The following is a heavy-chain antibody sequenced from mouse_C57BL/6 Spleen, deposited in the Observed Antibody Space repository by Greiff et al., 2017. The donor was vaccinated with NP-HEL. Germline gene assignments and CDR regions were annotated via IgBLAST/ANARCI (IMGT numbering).Heavy chain of an antibody. CDR1: GYTFTSYW. V-gene: IGHV1-69*01. CDR3: ARGPRGYFDY. Sequence: VQLQQPGAELVMPGASVKLSCKASGYTFTSYWMPWVKQRPGQGLEWIGEIDPSDSYTNYTQKIKGKSTLTLDKSSRPAYMQLSSLTSEDSAVYYCARGPRGYFDYWGKGTTLTVSS. J-gene: IGHJ2*01. CDR2: IDPSDSYT.